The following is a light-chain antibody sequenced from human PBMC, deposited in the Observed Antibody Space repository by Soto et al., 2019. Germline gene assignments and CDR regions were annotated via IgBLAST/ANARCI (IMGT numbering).Light chain of an antibody. CDR2: DVS. V-gene: IGLV2-14*03. J-gene: IGLJ2*01. CDR3: SSYTSSSTLDVV. CDR1: SSDVGGYNY. Sequence: QSALTQPASVSGSPGQSIAISCTGTSSDVGGYNYVSWYQHHPGKAPKLMFYDVSNRPSGVSNRFSGSKSGNTASLTISGLQAEDEADYYCSSYTSSSTLDVVFGGGTKLTVL.